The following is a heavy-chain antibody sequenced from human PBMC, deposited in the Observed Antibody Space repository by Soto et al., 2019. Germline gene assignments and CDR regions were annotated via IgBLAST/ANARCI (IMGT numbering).Heavy chain of an antibody. J-gene: IGHJ4*02. D-gene: IGHD2-2*01. V-gene: IGHV3-30*18. CDR3: AKDGGPVYCNSPVCAAKHFDY. CDR2: ISYDGDNE. CDR1: GFTFSNYG. Sequence: PASGFTFSNYGMHWVRQAPGKGLEWVAIISYDGDNEYYADSVRGRFTISRDNSKNTLYLQTSSLRHEDTAVYYCAKDGGPVYCNSPVCAAKHFDYWGQGTLVTVSS.